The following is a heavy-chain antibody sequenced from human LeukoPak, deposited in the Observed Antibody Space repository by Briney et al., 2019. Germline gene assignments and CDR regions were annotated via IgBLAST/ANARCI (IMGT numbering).Heavy chain of an antibody. D-gene: IGHD5-24*01. V-gene: IGHV3-66*01. CDR2: IYSGGST. CDR3: ARDIPNGYSPFDY. Sequence: GGSLRLSCAASGFTVSSNYMSWVRQAPGKGLEWVSVIYSGGSTYYADSVKGRFTISRDNSKNTLYLQMNSLRAEDTAVYYCARDIPNGYSPFDYWGQGTLVTVSS. CDR1: GFTVSSNY. J-gene: IGHJ4*02.